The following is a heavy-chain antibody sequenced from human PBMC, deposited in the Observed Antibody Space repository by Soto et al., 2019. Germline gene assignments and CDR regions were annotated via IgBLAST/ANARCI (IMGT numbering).Heavy chain of an antibody. D-gene: IGHD6-6*01. J-gene: IGHJ4*02. CDR3: AKNWDTTSSSSSH. CDR1: GFTFSTYA. V-gene: IGHV3-23*01. Sequence: GGSLSLSCAASGFTFSTYAMSWVRQAPGKGLEWVSAISGSGGSTYYADSVKGRFTISRDNSKNTLYLQMHSLRAEDTAVYYCAKNWDTTSSSSSHWGQGTLVTVSS. CDR2: ISGSGGST.